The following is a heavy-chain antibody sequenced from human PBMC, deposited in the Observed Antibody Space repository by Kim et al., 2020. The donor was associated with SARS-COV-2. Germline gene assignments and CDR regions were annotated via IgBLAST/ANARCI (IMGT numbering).Heavy chain of an antibody. V-gene: IGHV3-48*02. J-gene: IGHJ2*01. Sequence: GRFTISRDNAKNSLYLQMNSLRDEDTAVYYCVRDGFCTNGVCFADWYFDLWGRGTLVTVSS. D-gene: IGHD2-8*01. CDR3: VRDGFCTNGVCFADWYFDL.